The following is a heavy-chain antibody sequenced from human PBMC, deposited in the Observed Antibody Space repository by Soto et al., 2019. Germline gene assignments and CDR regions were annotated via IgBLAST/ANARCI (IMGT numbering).Heavy chain of an antibody. D-gene: IGHD7-27*01. Sequence: QVHLQESGPGLVKPSETLSLTCTVSGGSINNHYWSWIRQPPGKGLEWIGYIYYTGSTNYNPSLKSLVTMSVDTSKNPFSLNLTSLTAADTAIYYCARANWYSEYWGQGTLVTVSS. CDR1: GGSINNHY. CDR3: ARANWYSEY. CDR2: IYYTGST. J-gene: IGHJ4*02. V-gene: IGHV4-59*11.